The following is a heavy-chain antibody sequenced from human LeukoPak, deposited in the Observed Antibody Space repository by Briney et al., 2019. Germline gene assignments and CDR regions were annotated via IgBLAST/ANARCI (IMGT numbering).Heavy chain of an antibody. CDR1: GFTFSSYG. D-gene: IGHD4-17*01. CDR3: AKVGDYGDYALDY. Sequence: GGSLRLSCAASGFTFSSYGMYWVRQAPGKGLEWVAVISYDGSYKYYADSVKGRFTISRDNSKNTLYLQMNSLRAEDTAVYYCAKVGDYGDYALDYWGQGTLVTVSS. V-gene: IGHV3-30*18. J-gene: IGHJ4*02. CDR2: ISYDGSYK.